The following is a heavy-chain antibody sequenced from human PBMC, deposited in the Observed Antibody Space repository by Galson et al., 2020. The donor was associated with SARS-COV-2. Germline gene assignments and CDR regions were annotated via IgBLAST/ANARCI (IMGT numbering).Heavy chain of an antibody. J-gene: IGHJ6*02. CDR2: ISAGSRYI. D-gene: IGHD1-26*01. CDR3: ARVGDMATTPASDFYYGREV. Sequence: AGSLRLSCAPSGFPFMRYSMMWVRQPPGKGLEWVASISAGSRYIDYADSVKGRFTMSRDNAKNALSLQMSSLRVEDTAVYYCARVGDMATTPASDFYYGREVWGQGTTVAVCS. CDR1: GFPFMRYS. V-gene: IGHV3-21*01.